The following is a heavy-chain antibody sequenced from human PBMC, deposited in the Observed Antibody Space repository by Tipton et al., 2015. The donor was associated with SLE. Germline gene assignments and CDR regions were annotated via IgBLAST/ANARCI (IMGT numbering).Heavy chain of an antibody. CDR1: GGSISSYY. V-gene: IGHV4-59*01. Sequence: TLSLTCTVSGGSISSYYCSWIRQPPGKGLEWIGYIYYSGSTNYNPSLKSRVTISVETSKNQFSLKLSSVTAADTAVYYCAIDQRTVAARVSFDYWGQGTLVTASS. CDR2: IYYSGST. CDR3: AIDQRTVAARVSFDY. J-gene: IGHJ4*02. D-gene: IGHD3/OR15-3a*01.